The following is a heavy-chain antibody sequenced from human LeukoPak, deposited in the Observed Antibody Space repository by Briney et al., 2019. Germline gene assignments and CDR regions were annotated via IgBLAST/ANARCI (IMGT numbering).Heavy chain of an antibody. Sequence: ASVKVSCKATGYTFTGYYMHWVRQAPGQGLEWVGWINPNSGGTNYAQKFQGRVTMTRDTSISTAYMELSRLRSDDTAVYYCARSNFGTTTYYYDSSAFDIWGQGTMVTVSS. J-gene: IGHJ3*02. CDR3: ARSNFGTTTYYYDSSAFDI. CDR1: GYTFTGYY. V-gene: IGHV1-2*02. CDR2: INPNSGGT. D-gene: IGHD3-22*01.